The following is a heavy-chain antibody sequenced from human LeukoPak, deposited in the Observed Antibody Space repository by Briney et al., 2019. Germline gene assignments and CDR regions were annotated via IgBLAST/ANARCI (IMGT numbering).Heavy chain of an antibody. D-gene: IGHD2-15*01. CDR2: INAGNGNT. V-gene: IGHV1-3*01. Sequence: ASVMVSCKASGYTFTSYAMHWVRQATGQRLEWMGWINAGNGNTKYSQKFQGRVTITRDTSASTAYMELSSLRSEDTAVYYCARDHCSGGSGYYDYWGQGTLVTVSS. CDR3: ARDHCSGGSGYYDY. J-gene: IGHJ4*02. CDR1: GYTFTSYA.